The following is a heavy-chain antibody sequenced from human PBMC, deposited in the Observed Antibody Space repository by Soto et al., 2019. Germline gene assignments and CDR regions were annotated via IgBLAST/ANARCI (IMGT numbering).Heavy chain of an antibody. CDR1: GYSFTSYW. CDR2: IYPGDSDT. J-gene: IGHJ6*03. V-gene: IGHV5-51*01. CDR3: AKSEADYYYYMDV. Sequence: GESLKISCKGSGYSFTSYWIGWVRQMPGKGLEWMGIIYPGDSDTRYSLSFQGQVTTSADKSISTAYLQWSSLKASDTAMYYCAKSEADYYYYMDVWGKGTTVTVSS. D-gene: IGHD3-3*01.